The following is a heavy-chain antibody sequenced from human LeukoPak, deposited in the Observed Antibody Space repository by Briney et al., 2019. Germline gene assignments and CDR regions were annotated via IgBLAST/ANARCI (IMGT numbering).Heavy chain of an antibody. CDR3: AKVTYSSSWTYDGGLDY. CDR1: GFTFSTYA. CDR2: VSGSGGST. D-gene: IGHD6-13*01. V-gene: IGHV3-23*01. J-gene: IGHJ4*02. Sequence: HPRGSLRLSCAASGFTFSTYAMSWVRQAPGKGLEWVSGVSGSGGSTYYADSVKGRFTISRDNSKNTLYVQMNSLRAEDTAVYYCAKVTYSSSWTYDGGLDYWGQGTLVTVSS.